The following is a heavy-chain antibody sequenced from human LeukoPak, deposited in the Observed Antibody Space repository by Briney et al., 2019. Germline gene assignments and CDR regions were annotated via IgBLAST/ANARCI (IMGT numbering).Heavy chain of an antibody. Sequence: SETLSLTCTVSGGSISSYYWSWIRQPPGKGLEWIGYIYYSGSTNYNPSLKSRVTISVDTSKNQFSLKLSSVTAADTAVYYCASSHYDFWSAHHGVHDAFDIWGQGTMVTVSS. J-gene: IGHJ3*02. CDR3: ASSHYDFWSAHHGVHDAFDI. CDR2: IYYSGST. D-gene: IGHD3-3*01. V-gene: IGHV4-59*01. CDR1: GGSISSYY.